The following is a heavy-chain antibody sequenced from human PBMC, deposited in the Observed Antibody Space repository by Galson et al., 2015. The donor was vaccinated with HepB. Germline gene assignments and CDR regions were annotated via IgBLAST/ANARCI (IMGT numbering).Heavy chain of an antibody. CDR3: AREGSSGWPGYYYGMDV. D-gene: IGHD6-19*01. CDR1: GFTVSSNY. J-gene: IGHJ6*02. CDR2: IYSGGST. V-gene: IGHV3-66*01. Sequence: SLRLSCAASGFTVSSNYMSWVRQAPGKGLEWVSVIYSGGSTYYADSVKGRFTISRDSSKNTLYLQMNSLRAEDTAVYYCAREGSSGWPGYYYGMDVWGQGTTVTVSS.